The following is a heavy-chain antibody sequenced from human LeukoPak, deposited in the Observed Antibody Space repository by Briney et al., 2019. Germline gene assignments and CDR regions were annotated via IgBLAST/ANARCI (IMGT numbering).Heavy chain of an antibody. CDR1: GASITSCY. J-gene: IGHJ3*02. CDR3: VRDGANWEEPNDAFDT. V-gene: IGHV4-4*07. Sequence: PSETLSLTCAVSGASITSCYWSWVRPSAGKGLEWIGRLYTTGTTNYNPSLKSRVTMSGDSSKNQLSLTLTSVTAADTAVYYCVRDGANWEEPNDAFDTWGQGTLVTVSS. CDR2: LYTTGTT. D-gene: IGHD1-26*01.